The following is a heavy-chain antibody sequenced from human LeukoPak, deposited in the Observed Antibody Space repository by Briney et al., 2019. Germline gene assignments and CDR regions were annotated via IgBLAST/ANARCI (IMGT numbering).Heavy chain of an antibody. CDR2: THHSGAT. J-gene: IGHJ4*02. D-gene: IGHD5-18*01. Sequence: KPSETLSLTCSVSGVSITSNYWSWIRQPPGKGLEWLGYTHHSGATSYNPSLKGRSTMSLDMSNNQFSLKLSSVTAADTAVYYCARSSGHSYGDFDYWGQGNLVTVSS. CDR3: ARSSGHSYGDFDY. V-gene: IGHV4-59*01. CDR1: GVSITSNY.